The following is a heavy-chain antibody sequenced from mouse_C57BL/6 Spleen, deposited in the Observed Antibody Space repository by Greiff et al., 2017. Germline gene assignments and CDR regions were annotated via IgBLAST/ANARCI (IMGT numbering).Heavy chain of an antibody. J-gene: IGHJ2*01. CDR2: IYPRSGNT. D-gene: IGHD1-1*01. Sequence: QVQLQQSGAELARPGASVKLSCKASGYTFTSYGISWVKQRTGQGLEWIGEIYPRSGNTYYNEKFKGKATLTADKSSSTAYMELRSLTSEGSAVYFCAREEGTTERGGFDYWGQGTTLTVSS. V-gene: IGHV1-81*01. CDR3: AREEGTTERGGFDY. CDR1: GYTFTSYG.